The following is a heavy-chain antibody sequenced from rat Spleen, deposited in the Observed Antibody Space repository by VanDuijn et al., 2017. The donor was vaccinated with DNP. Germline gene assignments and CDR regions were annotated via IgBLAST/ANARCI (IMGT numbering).Heavy chain of an antibody. CDR3: ARIHYGLSAGEYFDY. D-gene: IGHD1-6*01. J-gene: IGHJ2*01. Sequence: EVQLVESGGGLVQPGRSLKLSCAASGFSFSYYYMAWVRQAPTKGLEWVAYIGSDGYAPYYRDSVKGRFTVSRDNAESSLYLQMNSLRSEDTATYHCARIHYGLSAGEYFDYWGQGVMVTVSS. V-gene: IGHV5-22*01. CDR2: IGSDGYAP. CDR1: GFSFSYYY.